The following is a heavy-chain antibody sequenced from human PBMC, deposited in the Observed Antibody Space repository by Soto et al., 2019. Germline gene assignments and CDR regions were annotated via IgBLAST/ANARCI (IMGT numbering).Heavy chain of an antibody. V-gene: IGHV3-49*04. Sequence: GGSLRLSCTASGFTFGDYAKTWVRQAPGTGLDWVGFIRSKAYGVTTEYAASVTGRFTISRDDSKSIAYLQMNSLKTEDTAVYYCTRVPEGIVGATTGAFDIWGQGTMVTVSS. CDR2: IRSKAYGVTT. CDR3: TRVPEGIVGATTGAFDI. D-gene: IGHD1-26*01. J-gene: IGHJ3*02. CDR1: GFTFGDYA.